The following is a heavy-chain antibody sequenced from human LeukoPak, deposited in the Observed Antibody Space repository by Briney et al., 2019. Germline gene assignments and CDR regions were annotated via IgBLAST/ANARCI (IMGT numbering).Heavy chain of an antibody. CDR1: GGTFSSDA. D-gene: IGHD3-9*01. V-gene: IGHV1-69*13. CDR2: IIPIFGTT. J-gene: IGHJ4*02. Sequence: GASVKVSCKASGGTFSSDAISWVRQAPGQGLEWMGGIIPIFGTTNDAQKFQGRVTITADEFTNTAYMELSSLRSEDTAVYYCARVSGYFDWLSYFDYWGQGTLVTVSS. CDR3: ARVSGYFDWLSYFDY.